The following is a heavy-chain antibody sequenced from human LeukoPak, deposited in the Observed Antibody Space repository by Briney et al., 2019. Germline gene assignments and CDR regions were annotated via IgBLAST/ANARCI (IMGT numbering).Heavy chain of an antibody. CDR3: ARDGYEKSIDY. J-gene: IGHJ4*02. CDR1: GFTFSSYW. V-gene: IGHV3-7*03. CDR2: IKQDGSER. Sequence: GGSLRLSCAASGFTFSSYWMSWVRQAPGKGLEWVANIKQDGSERYYVDSVKGRFTISRDNAKNSLYLQMNSLRAEDTAVYYCARDGYEKSIDYWGQGTLVTVSS. D-gene: IGHD5-12*01.